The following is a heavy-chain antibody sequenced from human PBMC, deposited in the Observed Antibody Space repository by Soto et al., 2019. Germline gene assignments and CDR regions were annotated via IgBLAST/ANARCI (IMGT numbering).Heavy chain of an antibody. CDR1: GDSFNNDG. CDR2: IIPHFGPA. D-gene: IGHD3-9*01. CDR3: ARGALLDWHHYFALDA. Sequence: SVKVSCKASGDSFNNDGVNWVRQAPGQGLEWVGGIIPHFGPAKYPQKGQGRATITADTPTNTVFMELLSLTSDDTAIYYCARGALLDWHHYFALDAWGQGPSVTVS. J-gene: IGHJ6*02. V-gene: IGHV1-69*06.